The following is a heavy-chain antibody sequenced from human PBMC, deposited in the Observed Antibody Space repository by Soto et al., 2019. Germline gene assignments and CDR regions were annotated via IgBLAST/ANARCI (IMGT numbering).Heavy chain of an antibody. CDR1: GVPLLSET. D-gene: IGHD3-10*01. Sequence: ASGRAACKASGVPLLSETLGWVRQATGQGLEWVGGIIPLFGTASYAQKFQGRVTITADESTSTVYMELSSLRSDDTAVYFCATELGENPASPFDTWGQGTLVTVAS. J-gene: IGHJ4*02. CDR3: ATELGENPASPFDT. CDR2: IIPLFGTA. V-gene: IGHV1-69*13.